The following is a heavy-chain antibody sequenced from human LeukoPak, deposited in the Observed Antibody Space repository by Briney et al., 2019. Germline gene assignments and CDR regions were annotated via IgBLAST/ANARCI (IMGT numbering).Heavy chain of an antibody. CDR3: ATPVLKGGSV. J-gene: IGHJ4*02. D-gene: IGHD2/OR15-2a*01. CDR1: GFTFSSYS. Sequence: GGSLRLSCAASGFTFSSYSMNWVRQAPGEGLEWVSSISSSSSYIYYADSVKGRFTISRDNAKNSLYLQMNSLRAEDTAVYYCATPVLKGGSVWGQGTLVTVSS. V-gene: IGHV3-21*01. CDR2: ISSSSSYI.